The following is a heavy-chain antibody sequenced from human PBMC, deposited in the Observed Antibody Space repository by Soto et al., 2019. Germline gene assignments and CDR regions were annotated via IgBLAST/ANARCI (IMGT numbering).Heavy chain of an antibody. J-gene: IGHJ5*02. CDR1: GGSISSGDYY. CDR3: ARGAEMVRGVIIDNWFEP. V-gene: IGHV4-30-4*01. Sequence: SETLSLTCTVSGGSISSGDYYWSWIRQPPGKGLEWIGYIYYSGSTYYNPSLKSRVTISVDTSKNQFSLKLSSVTAADTAVYYCARGAEMVRGVIIDNWFEPWGQGTLVTVSS. CDR2: IYYSGST. D-gene: IGHD3-10*01.